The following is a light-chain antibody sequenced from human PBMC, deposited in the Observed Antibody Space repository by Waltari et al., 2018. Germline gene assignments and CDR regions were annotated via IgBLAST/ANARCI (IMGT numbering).Light chain of an antibody. CDR3: QQYYSAPPT. J-gene: IGKJ3*01. Sequence: DIVMTQSPDSLAVSLGERATIHCKYSQSVLYSSNNKNYLAWYQQKPGQPPKLLIYWASTRESGVPDRFSGSGSGTDFTLTISSLQAEDVAVYYCQQYYSAPPTFCPGTTVDVK. CDR1: QSVLYSSNNKNY. V-gene: IGKV4-1*01. CDR2: WAS.